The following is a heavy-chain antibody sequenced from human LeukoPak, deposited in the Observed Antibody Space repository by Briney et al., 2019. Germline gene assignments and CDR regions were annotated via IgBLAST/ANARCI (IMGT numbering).Heavy chain of an antibody. CDR2: ISSDGRDK. D-gene: IGHD5-12*01. CDR1: GFTFSGYA. J-gene: IGHJ5*02. V-gene: IGHV3-30*03. CDR3: ARGARTPSGYGSRTAGRANWFDP. Sequence: PGGSLRLSCAASGFTFSGYAIHWVRQAPGKGLEWVAVISSDGRDKHHADSVKGRFTISRDNSKNTLYLQTNSLRAEDTAVYYCARGARTPSGYGSRTAGRANWFDPWGQGTLVTVSS.